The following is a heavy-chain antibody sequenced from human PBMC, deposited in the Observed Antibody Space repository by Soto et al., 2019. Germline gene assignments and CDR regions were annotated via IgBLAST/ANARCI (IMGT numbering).Heavy chain of an antibody. Sequence: QVQLVQSGAEVKKPGSSVKVSCKASGGTFSSYTISWVRQAPGQGLEWMGRIIPILGIANYAQKFQGRVRITAHKATSTAYMELSSLRSEDTAVYYGARGNWGRTWWLVGDAFDIWGQGTMVTVSS. CDR2: IIPILGIA. D-gene: IGHD7-27*01. CDR3: ARGNWGRTWWLVGDAFDI. V-gene: IGHV1-69*02. J-gene: IGHJ3*02. CDR1: GGTFSSYT.